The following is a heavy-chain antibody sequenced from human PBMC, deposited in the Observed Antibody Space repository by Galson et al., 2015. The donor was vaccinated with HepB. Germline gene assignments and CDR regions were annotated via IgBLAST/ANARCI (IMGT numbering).Heavy chain of an antibody. CDR3: ARPQSLYYYGMDV. Sequence: ETLSLTCTVSGGSISSSSYYWGWIRQPPGKGLEWIGSIYYSGSTYYNPSLKSRVTISVDTSKNQFSLKLSSVTAADTAVYYCARPQSLYYYGMDVWGQGTTVTVSS. J-gene: IGHJ6*02. CDR1: GGSISSSSYY. V-gene: IGHV4-39*01. CDR2: IYYSGST.